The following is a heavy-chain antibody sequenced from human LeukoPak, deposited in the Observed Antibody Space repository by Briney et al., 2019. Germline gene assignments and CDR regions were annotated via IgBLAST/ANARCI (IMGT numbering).Heavy chain of an antibody. V-gene: IGHV3-21*01. Sequence: PGGSLRLSXAASGFTFSSYSMNWVRQAPGKGLEWVSSISSSSSYIYYADSVKGRFTISRDNAKNSLYLQMNSLRAEDTAVYYCARDPSGYCSSTSCYFIYYYYMDVWGKGTTVTVSS. J-gene: IGHJ6*03. CDR2: ISSSSSYI. D-gene: IGHD2-2*01. CDR1: GFTFSSYS. CDR3: ARDPSGYCSSTSCYFIYYYYMDV.